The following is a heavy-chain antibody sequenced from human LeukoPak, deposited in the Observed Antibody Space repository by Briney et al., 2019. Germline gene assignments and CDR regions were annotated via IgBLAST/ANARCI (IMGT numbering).Heavy chain of an antibody. D-gene: IGHD5-18*01. J-gene: IGHJ4*02. Sequence: ASVKVCCKASGYTFTGYYIHWVRQAPGQGLEGMGWINTNSGGTNYAKKFQGRITMTRDTSISTVYMQLSTLRSDDTAVYYCARDWPARGYSYDYYFDYWGQGTLVTVSS. V-gene: IGHV1-2*02. CDR3: ARDWPARGYSYDYYFDY. CDR2: INTNSGGT. CDR1: GYTFTGYY.